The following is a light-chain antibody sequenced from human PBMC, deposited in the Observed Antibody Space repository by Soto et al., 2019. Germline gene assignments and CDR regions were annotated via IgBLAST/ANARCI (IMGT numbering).Light chain of an antibody. CDR2: GAS. CDR1: QSVDRTY. Sequence: EIVLTQSPGTLSLSPGERATLSCRASQSVDRTYLAWYQQKPGQAPRLLIYGASSRATGMPDRFSGSGSGTDFTLAISSLEPEDFAIYHCHYHDSSPLTFGGRTRVEIK. CDR3: HYHDSSPLT. V-gene: IGKV3-20*01. J-gene: IGKJ4*01.